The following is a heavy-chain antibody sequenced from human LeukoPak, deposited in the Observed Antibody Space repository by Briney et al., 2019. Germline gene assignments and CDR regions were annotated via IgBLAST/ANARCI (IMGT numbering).Heavy chain of an antibody. CDR1: GGSIISYY. CDR3: ATYSGTFYLQFDY. V-gene: IGHV4-39*01. CDR2: ISYSGST. J-gene: IGHJ4*02. D-gene: IGHD1-26*01. Sequence: SETLSLTCTVSGGSIISYYWGWIRQPPGKGLEWIGSISYSGSTYHNPSLKSRVTISVDTSKNRFSLKLISVTAADTAVYYCATYSGTFYLQFDYWGQGTLVTVSS.